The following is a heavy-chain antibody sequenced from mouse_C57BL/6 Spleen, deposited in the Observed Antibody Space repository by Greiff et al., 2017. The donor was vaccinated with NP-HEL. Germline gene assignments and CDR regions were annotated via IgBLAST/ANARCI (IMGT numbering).Heavy chain of an antibody. CDR2: ISYDGSN. J-gene: IGHJ2*01. CDR3: ARDLQGDY. D-gene: IGHD2-10*01. Sequence: VQLKESGPGLVKPSQSLSLTCSVTGYSITSGYYWNWIRQFPGNKLEWMGYISYDGSNNYNPSLKNRISITRDTSKNQFFLKLNSVTTEDTATYYCARDLQGDYWGQGTTLTVSS. CDR1: GYSITSGYY. V-gene: IGHV3-6*01.